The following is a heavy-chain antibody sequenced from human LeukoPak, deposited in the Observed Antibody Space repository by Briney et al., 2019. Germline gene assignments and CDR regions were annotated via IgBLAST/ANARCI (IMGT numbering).Heavy chain of an antibody. D-gene: IGHD6-13*01. V-gene: IGHV4-4*07. CDR1: GGSISSYY. CDR3: ARAPIAAAGHNWFDP. CDR2: IYTSGST. J-gene: IGHJ5*02. Sequence: SETLSLTCTVSGGSISSYYWSWIRQPAGKGLEWIGRIYTSGSTNYNPSLKSRVTISVDTSKNQFSLKLSSVTAADTAVYYCARAPIAAAGHNWFDPWGQGTLVTVSS.